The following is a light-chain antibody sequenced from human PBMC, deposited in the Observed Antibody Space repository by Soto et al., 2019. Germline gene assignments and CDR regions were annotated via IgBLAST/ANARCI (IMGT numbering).Light chain of an antibody. Sequence: QSVLTQPPSVSGAPGQRVTISCTGSSSNIGAGYDVHWYQQLPGTAPKLLIYGNSNRPSGVPDGFSGSKSGTSASLAITGLQAEDEADYYCQSYDSSLSAAYVVFGGGTKLTVL. J-gene: IGLJ2*01. V-gene: IGLV1-40*01. CDR1: SSNIGAGYD. CDR3: QSYDSSLSAAYVV. CDR2: GNS.